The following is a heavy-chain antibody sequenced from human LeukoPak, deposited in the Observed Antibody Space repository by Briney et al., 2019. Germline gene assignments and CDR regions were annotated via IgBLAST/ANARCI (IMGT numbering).Heavy chain of an antibody. CDR1: GGSFSSYY. CDR2: IHYSGST. CDR3: AREGSRDFWSGPVYYFDY. J-gene: IGHJ4*02. Sequence: PSETLSLTCAVYGGSFSSYYWSWVRQPPGKGLEWIGYIHYSGSTYYNPSLTSRVTISVDTSKNQFSLRLSSVTAADTAVYYCAREGSRDFWSGPVYYFDYWGQGTLVTVSS. V-gene: IGHV4-59*01. D-gene: IGHD3-3*01.